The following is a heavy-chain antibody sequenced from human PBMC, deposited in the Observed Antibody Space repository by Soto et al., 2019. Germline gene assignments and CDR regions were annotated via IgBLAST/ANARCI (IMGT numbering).Heavy chain of an antibody. Sequence: SGPTLVNPTQTLTLTCTFSGFSLSTSGVGVGWIRQPPGKALEWLALIYWNDDKRYSPSLKSRLTITKDTSKNQVVLTMTSMDPVDTATYYCAHSPGSSGYYFPYYFDYWGQGTLVTVSS. V-gene: IGHV2-5*01. D-gene: IGHD3-22*01. CDR3: AHSPGSSGYYFPYYFDY. CDR1: GFSLSTSGVG. J-gene: IGHJ4*02. CDR2: IYWNDDK.